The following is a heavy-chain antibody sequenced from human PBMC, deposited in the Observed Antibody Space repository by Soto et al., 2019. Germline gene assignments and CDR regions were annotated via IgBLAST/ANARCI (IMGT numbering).Heavy chain of an antibody. CDR2: ISSSLGHT. Sequence: GGSLRLSCVASGFDFSDFHISWVRQAPGKGLEWISYISSSLGHTDYAESVKGRFTISRDNAKSSVFLEMSDLRSDDTAVYYCAANWNFGLNFWGQGTLVTVSS. CDR3: AANWNFGLNF. V-gene: IGHV3-11*03. J-gene: IGHJ4*02. CDR1: GFDFSDFH. D-gene: IGHD1-1*01.